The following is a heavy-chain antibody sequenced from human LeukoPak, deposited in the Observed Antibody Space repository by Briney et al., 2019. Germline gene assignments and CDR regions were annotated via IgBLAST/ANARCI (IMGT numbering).Heavy chain of an antibody. V-gene: IGHV3-30-3*02. J-gene: IGHJ4*02. D-gene: IGHD1-1*01. Sequence: GGSLRLSCAASGFTFSSYAMHWVRQAPGKGLEWVAVISYDGSNKYYADYVKGRFTISRDNSNNSLFVQMNSLRAEDTAVYFCAKSRSGSANWALQIFDNWGQGTLVTVSS. CDR1: GFTFSSYA. CDR3: AKSRSGSANWALQIFDN. CDR2: ISYDGSNK.